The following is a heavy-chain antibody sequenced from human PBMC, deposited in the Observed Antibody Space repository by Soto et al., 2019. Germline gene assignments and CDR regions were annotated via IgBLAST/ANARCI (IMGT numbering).Heavy chain of an antibody. V-gene: IGHV1-18*04. Sequence: ASVKVSCKASGYTFTYYGISWVRQAPGQGLEWMGWISGNNGDTNYAQKFQGRVTMTTDTSTSTAYMELRSLRSDDTAVYYCARHADIVVVQPAVIPFDHWGQGTQVTVSA. CDR3: ARHADIVVVQPAVIPFDH. CDR1: GYTFTYYG. CDR2: ISGNNGDT. D-gene: IGHD2-2*01. J-gene: IGHJ4*02.